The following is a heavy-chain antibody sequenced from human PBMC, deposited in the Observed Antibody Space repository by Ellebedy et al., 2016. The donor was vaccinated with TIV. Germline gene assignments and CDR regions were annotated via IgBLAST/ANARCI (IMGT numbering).Heavy chain of an antibody. V-gene: IGHV1-46*01. CDR1: GYTFTSYY. D-gene: IGHD3-22*01. Sequence: ASVKVSCXASGYTFTSYYMHWVRQAPGQGLEWMGIINPSGGSTSYAQKFQGRVTMTRDTSTSTVYMELSSLRSEDTAVYYCARSSSTYYYDSSGDYWGQGTLVTVSS. CDR3: ARSSSTYYYDSSGDY. CDR2: INPSGGST. J-gene: IGHJ4*02.